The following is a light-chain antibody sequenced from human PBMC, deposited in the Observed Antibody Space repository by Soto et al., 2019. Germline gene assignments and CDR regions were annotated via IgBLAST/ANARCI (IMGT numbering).Light chain of an antibody. V-gene: IGKV1-39*01. J-gene: IGKJ1*01. CDR2: DAS. CDR1: QSISTY. CDR3: QQSYSTPQT. Sequence: DFQMTQSPSSLSASLAARLTITCRASQSISTYLNWYQQKPGKAPKLLIYDASSLQSGVPSRFSGSGSGTDFTLTITSLQPEDFATYYCQQSYSTPQTFGQGTKVDI.